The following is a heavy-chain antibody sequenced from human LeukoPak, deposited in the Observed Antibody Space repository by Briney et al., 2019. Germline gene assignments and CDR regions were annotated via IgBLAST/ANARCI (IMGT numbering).Heavy chain of an antibody. V-gene: IGHV1-69*13. CDR2: IIPIFGTA. CDR3: ARDRKGAFDI. J-gene: IGHJ3*02. CDR1: GGTFSSYA. Sequence: ASVKVSCKASGGTFSSYAISWVRQAPGQGLEWMGGIIPIFGTANYAQKFQGRVTITADESTSTAYMELSSLRSEDTAAYYCARDRKGAFDIWGQGTMVTVSS. D-gene: IGHD1-14*01.